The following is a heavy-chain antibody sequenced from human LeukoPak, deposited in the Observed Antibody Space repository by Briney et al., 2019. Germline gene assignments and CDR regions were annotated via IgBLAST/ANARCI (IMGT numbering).Heavy chain of an antibody. J-gene: IGHJ6*02. Sequence: PGGSLRLSCAASGFTVSSNYMSWVRQAPGKGLEWVSVIYSGGSTYYADSVKGRSTISRDNSKNTLYLQMNSLRAEDTAVYYCARVRYYYYGMDVWGQGTTVTVSS. CDR1: GFTVSSNY. CDR2: IYSGGST. V-gene: IGHV3-53*01. CDR3: ARVRYYYYGMDV.